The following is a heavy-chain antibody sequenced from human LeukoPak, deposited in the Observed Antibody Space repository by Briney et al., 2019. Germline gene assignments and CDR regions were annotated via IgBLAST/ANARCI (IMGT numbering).Heavy chain of an antibody. CDR2: IYHSGST. D-gene: IGHD2-2*01. CDR1: GYSISSGHY. J-gene: IGHJ4*02. V-gene: IGHV4-38-2*02. CDR3: ARDGVYCSSTSCYAGRIDY. Sequence: SETLSLTCTVSGYSISSGHYWGWIRQPPGKGLEWIGSIYHSGSTYYNPSLKSRVTKSVDTSKNQFSLKLSSVTAADTAVYYCARDGVYCSSTSCYAGRIDYWGQGTLVTVSS.